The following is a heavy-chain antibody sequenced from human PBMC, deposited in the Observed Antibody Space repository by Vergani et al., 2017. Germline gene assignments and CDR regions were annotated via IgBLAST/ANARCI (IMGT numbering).Heavy chain of an antibody. J-gene: IGHJ6*03. Sequence: QVQLVESGGGVVQPGRSLRLSCAASGFTFSSYGMHWVRQAPGKGLEWVAVISYDGSNKYYADSVKGRFTISRDNSENTLYLQMNSLRAEDTAVYYCANLQRHCSSTSCKGYYYFMYVWGEGCTLAVSS. CDR1: GFTFSSYG. CDR3: ANLQRHCSSTSCKGYYYFMYV. V-gene: IGHV3-30*18. D-gene: IGHD2-2*01. CDR2: ISYDGSNK.